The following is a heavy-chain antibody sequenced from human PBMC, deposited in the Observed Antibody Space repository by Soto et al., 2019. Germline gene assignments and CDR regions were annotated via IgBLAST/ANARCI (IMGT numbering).Heavy chain of an antibody. Sequence: PGGSLRLSCASSGFIFSSYGMHLVRQAPGQGLEWVAVMSYDGSHEYYADSVEGRFTISRDNSKNTLYLQMNSLRPEDTAVYYCARDPRQGSANAILYNWFDPWGQGTLVTVSS. CDR1: GFIFSSYG. V-gene: IGHV3-30*03. D-gene: IGHD2-8*01. J-gene: IGHJ5*02. CDR3: ARDPRQGSANAILYNWFDP. CDR2: MSYDGSHE.